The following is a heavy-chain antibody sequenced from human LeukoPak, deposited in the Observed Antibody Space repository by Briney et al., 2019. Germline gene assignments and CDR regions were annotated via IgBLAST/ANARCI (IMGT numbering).Heavy chain of an antibody. Sequence: PGGSLRLSCAGSGFTFSSYAMSWVRQAPGKGLEWVSAISGSGASTYYADSVKGRFTISRDNSKNTLYLQMNSLRAEDTAVYYCAKGRYYYDSSDAFDIWGQGTMVTVSS. D-gene: IGHD3-22*01. V-gene: IGHV3-23*01. J-gene: IGHJ3*02. CDR1: GFTFSSYA. CDR3: AKGRYYYDSSDAFDI. CDR2: ISGSGAST.